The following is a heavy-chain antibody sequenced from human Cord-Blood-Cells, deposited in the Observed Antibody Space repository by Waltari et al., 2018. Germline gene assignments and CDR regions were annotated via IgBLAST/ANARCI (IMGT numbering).Heavy chain of an antibody. CDR1: GGTFSSYA. CDR3: ARDLDEDGSGSLAPFQH. Sequence: QVQLVQSGAEVKKPGSSVKVSCKASGGTFSSYAISWVRQAPGQGLEWMGGIIPIFGTANYARKVQGRVTITADESTSTAYMELSSLRSEDTAVYYCARDLDEDGSGSLAPFQHWGQGTLVTVSS. V-gene: IGHV1-69*01. J-gene: IGHJ1*01. D-gene: IGHD3-10*01. CDR2: IIPIFGTA.